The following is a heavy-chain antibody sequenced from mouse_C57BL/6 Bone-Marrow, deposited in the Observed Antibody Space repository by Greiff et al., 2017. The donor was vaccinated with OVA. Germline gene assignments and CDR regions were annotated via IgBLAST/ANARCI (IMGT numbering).Heavy chain of an antibody. CDR3: ARQRNYYGSSSCAY. J-gene: IGHJ3*01. CDR1: GYTFTDYN. CDR2: INPNNGGT. Sequence: VQLQQSGPELVKPGASVKMSCKASGYTFTDYNMHWVKQSHGKSLEWIGYINPNNGGTSYNQKFKGKATLTVNKSSSTAYMELRSLTSEDSAVYYCARQRNYYGSSSCAYWGQGTLVTVSA. D-gene: IGHD1-1*01. V-gene: IGHV1-22*01.